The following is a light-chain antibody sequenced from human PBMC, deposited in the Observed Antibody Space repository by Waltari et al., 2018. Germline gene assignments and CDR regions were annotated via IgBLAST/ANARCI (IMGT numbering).Light chain of an antibody. J-gene: IGLJ1*01. CDR3: QTWDTNTAV. V-gene: IGLV3-1*01. Sequence: SYELTQPASVSVSPGQTATIPRPGHERGNKNTSCCQQKPGQSPVLVMYQDDKRPSGIPERFSGSSSENTATLTISGTQPVDEADYYCQTWDTNTAVFGTGTTVNVL. CDR2: QDD. CDR1: ERGNKN.